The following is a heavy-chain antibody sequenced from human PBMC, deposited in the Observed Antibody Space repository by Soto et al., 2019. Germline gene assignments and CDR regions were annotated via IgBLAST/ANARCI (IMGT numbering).Heavy chain of an antibody. CDR1: GDSISSNNNY. V-gene: IGHV4-30-4*01. CDR2: ISYSGTT. J-gene: IGHJ5*02. Sequence: QVQLQESGPGLVKPSQTLSLTCTVSGDSISSNNNYWSWIRQPPGEGLEGIGFISYSGTTSYSPSLTSRVAISIDTSKTQFSLSLSSVTAAAPAASYSARARAYIYGPDPWGQGTLVTVSS. D-gene: IGHD5-18*01. CDR3: ARARAYIYGPDP.